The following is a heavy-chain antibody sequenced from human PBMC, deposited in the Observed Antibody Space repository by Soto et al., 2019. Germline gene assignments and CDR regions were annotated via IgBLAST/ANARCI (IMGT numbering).Heavy chain of an antibody. D-gene: IGHD1-1*01. CDR1: GYNFANYW. Sequence: GESLKISCKGSGYNFANYWIGWVRQMPGKGLEWMGMIFPGDSDTKNSPSLQGQITMSVDKSDSSAYLQWRSLKASDTAMYYCAAAYTTGHDAFDIWGQGTMVTVSS. CDR2: IFPGDSDT. CDR3: AAAYTTGHDAFDI. J-gene: IGHJ3*02. V-gene: IGHV5-51*01.